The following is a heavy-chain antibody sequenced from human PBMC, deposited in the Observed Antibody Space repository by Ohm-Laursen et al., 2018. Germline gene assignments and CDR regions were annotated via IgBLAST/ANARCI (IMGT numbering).Heavy chain of an antibody. CDR1: GFTFTSSA. CDR2: IVLGNGIT. J-gene: IGHJ4*02. V-gene: IGHV1-58*01. CDR3: PAVCPYGGPNFFDY. D-gene: IGHD4-23*01. Sequence: GASVSASCKTSGFTFTSSAVQSVRQARGQRLGWIGWIVLGNGITNYAQRFQDRVTITKIKSPSTTYMEVSSLRSEDTAVYYCPAVCPYGGPNFFDYWGQGTLVTVSS.